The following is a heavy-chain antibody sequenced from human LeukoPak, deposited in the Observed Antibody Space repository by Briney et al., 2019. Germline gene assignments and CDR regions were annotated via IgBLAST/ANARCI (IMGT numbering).Heavy chain of an antibody. CDR2: IYYSGST. CDR3: ARLYCSSTSCYFRASLSWFDP. CDR1: GGSISSKTYN. D-gene: IGHD2-2*01. V-gene: IGHV4-39*01. J-gene: IGHJ5*02. Sequence: SETLSLTCSISGGSISSKTYNWGWIRQPPGKGLEWIGSIYYSGSTYYNPSLKSRVTISVDTSKNQFSLKLSSVTAADTAVYYCARLYCSSTSCYFRASLSWFDPWGQGTLVTVSS.